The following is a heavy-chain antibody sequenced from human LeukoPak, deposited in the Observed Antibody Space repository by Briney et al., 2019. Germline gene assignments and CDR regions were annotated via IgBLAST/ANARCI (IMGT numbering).Heavy chain of an antibody. Sequence: PGGSLRLSCAASGFTFDDYAMHWVRQAPGKGLEWVSGITWNSDRKGYADSVKGRFTISRDDAKNSLYLQMNSLRAEDTAVYYCARDPTSSWETAFDIWGQGTMVIVSS. CDR2: ITWNSDRK. CDR1: GFTFDDYA. CDR3: ARDPTSSWETAFDI. J-gene: IGHJ3*02. D-gene: IGHD1-26*01. V-gene: IGHV3-9*01.